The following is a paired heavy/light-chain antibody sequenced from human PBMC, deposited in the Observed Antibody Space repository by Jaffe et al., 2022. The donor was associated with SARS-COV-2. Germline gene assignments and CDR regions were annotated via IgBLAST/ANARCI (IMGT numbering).Heavy chain of an antibody. V-gene: IGHV4-59*01. CDR2: IHYSGST. CDR3: ARSSALTSWGHDAFDI. Sequence: QVQLQESGPGLVKPSETLSLTCTVSGGSISSYYWSWIRQPPGKGLEWIGYIHYSGSTNYNPSLKSRVTISEDTSKNQLSLKLTSVTAADTAVYYCARSSALTSWGHDAFDIWGQGKMVTVSS. D-gene: IGHD7-27*01. CDR1: GGSISSYY. J-gene: IGHJ3*02.
Light chain of an antibody. V-gene: IGKV4-1*01. CDR1: QSVLYSFNNKNY. CDR3: QQYFTFST. Sequence: DIVMTQSPDSLAVSLGERATINCKSSQSVLYSFNNKNYLAWYQQKPGQPPKLLIYWASTRESGVPDRFSGSGSGTDFTLTISSLQAEDVAVYYCQQYFTFSTFGPGTKVDIK. J-gene: IGKJ3*01. CDR2: WAS.